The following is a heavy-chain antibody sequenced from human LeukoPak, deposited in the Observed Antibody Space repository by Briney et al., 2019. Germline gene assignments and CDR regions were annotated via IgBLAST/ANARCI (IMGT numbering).Heavy chain of an antibody. J-gene: IGHJ4*02. D-gene: IGHD6-13*01. CDR3: ASPAAGTNSDF. Sequence: GGSLRLSCAASGFTFSDYYMSWIRQAPGKGLEWVSYISSSSGYKNYADSVKGRFTISRDKAKNSLYLQMNSLRAEDTAVYYCASPAAGTNSDFWGQGTLVTVSS. V-gene: IGHV3-11*03. CDR2: ISSSSGYK. CDR1: GFTFSDYY.